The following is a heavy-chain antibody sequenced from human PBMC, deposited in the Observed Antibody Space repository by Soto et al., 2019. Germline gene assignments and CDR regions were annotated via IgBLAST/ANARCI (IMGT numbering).Heavy chain of an antibody. CDR2: INIEGTSA. Sequence: EVQVVESGGGLVQPGGSLRLSCAASGFTFSRYWMHWVRQVPGKGLVWVSRINIEGTSATYADSVKGRFTISRDNARNTLFLQMNSLRAEASAVYYFAAGLLPRISGTTLNPWGQGTLVIVSS. J-gene: IGHJ5*02. CDR3: AAGLLPRISGTTLNP. D-gene: IGHD1-7*01. CDR1: GFTFSRYW. V-gene: IGHV3-74*01.